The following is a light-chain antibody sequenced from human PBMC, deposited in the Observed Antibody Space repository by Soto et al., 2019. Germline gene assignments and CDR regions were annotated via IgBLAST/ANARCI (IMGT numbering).Light chain of an antibody. V-gene: IGKV1-39*01. CDR2: AAS. J-gene: IGKJ1*01. Sequence: DIQMTQSPSSLSASVGDRVTITCRASQSISSYLNWYHQKPGKAPKLLIYAASSLQSVVPSRFSGSGSGTDFTLTISSLQLEDFATYYCQQSYSTPWTFGQGTKVEIK. CDR1: QSISSY. CDR3: QQSYSTPWT.